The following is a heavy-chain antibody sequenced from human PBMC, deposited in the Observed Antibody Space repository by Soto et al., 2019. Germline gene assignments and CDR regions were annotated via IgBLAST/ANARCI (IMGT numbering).Heavy chain of an antibody. CDR1: GYTFSDYY. J-gene: IGHJ5*02. Sequence: ASVKVSCKASGYTFSDYYVHWVREAPGQGLEWMGWINPSSGGTIYTQRFQGRVTMTRDTSINTVYMEFSRLTSDDTAVYYCAREMGVIGAPGYTWFDPWGQGALVTVSS. V-gene: IGHV1-2*02. CDR3: AREMGVIGAPGYTWFDP. CDR2: INPSSGGT. D-gene: IGHD1-26*01.